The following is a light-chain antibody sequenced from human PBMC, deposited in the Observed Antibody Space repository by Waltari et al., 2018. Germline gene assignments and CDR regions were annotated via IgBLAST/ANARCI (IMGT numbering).Light chain of an antibody. CDR2: GNK. CDR1: SSNIGAGFD. J-gene: IGLJ2*01. V-gene: IGLV1-40*01. CDR3: QSYDSSRFVV. Sequence: QSVLTQPPSVSGAPGQRVTISCTGSSSNIGAGFDVHWYQQLPGTAPKLLIFGNKNRPSGVPDRFSCSKSGTSASLAITGLQAEDEADYFCQSYDSSRFVVFGGGTKLTVL.